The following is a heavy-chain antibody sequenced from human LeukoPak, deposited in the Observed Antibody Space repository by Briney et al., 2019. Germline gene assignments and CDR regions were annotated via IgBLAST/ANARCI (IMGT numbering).Heavy chain of an antibody. CDR2: TYYRSKWYN. CDR3: ARDRLYDSSGYYLGDFDY. Sequence: SQTLSLTCAISGDSVSSNSAAWNWIRQSPSRGLEWLVRTYYRSKWYNDYAVSVKSRITINPDTSKNQFSLQLNSVTPEDTAVYYCARDRLYDSSGYYLGDFDYWGQGTLVTVSS. CDR1: GDSVSSNSAA. V-gene: IGHV6-1*01. D-gene: IGHD3-22*01. J-gene: IGHJ4*02.